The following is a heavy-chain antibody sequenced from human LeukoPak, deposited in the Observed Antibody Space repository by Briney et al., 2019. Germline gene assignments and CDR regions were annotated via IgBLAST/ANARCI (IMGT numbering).Heavy chain of an antibody. J-gene: IGHJ4*02. V-gene: IGHV4-59*01. Sequence: SETLSLTCTVSGGSISSYYWSWIRQPPGKGLEWIGYIYYSGSTNYNPSLKSRVTISVDTSTNQFSLKLSSVTAADTAVYYCARLTTVTTEPRFPLDWGQGTLVTVSS. CDR1: GGSISSYY. D-gene: IGHD4-17*01. CDR2: IYYSGST. CDR3: ARLTTVTTEPRFPLD.